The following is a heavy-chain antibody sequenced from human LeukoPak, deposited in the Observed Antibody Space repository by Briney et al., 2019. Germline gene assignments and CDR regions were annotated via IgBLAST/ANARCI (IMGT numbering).Heavy chain of an antibody. CDR2: IYYSGST. CDR1: GGSISSSSYY. D-gene: IGHD5-24*01. Sequence: SETLSLTCTVSGGSISSSSYYWGWIRQPPGKGLEWIGSIYYSGSTYYNPSLKSRVTISVDTSKNQFSLKLSSVTAADTAVYYCARESGVEMATIGDFQAFDIWGQGTMVTVSS. CDR3: ARESGVEMATIGDFQAFDI. V-gene: IGHV4-39*07. J-gene: IGHJ3*02.